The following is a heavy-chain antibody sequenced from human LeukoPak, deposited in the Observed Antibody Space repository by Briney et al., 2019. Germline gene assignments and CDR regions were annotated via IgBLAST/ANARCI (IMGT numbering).Heavy chain of an antibody. V-gene: IGHV3-7*01. J-gene: IGHJ4*02. CDR1: GFTFSSHW. CDR3: ARDPEWLEGVQLPEGFDY. CDR2: INPDGSDK. Sequence: GGSPRLSCEASGFTFSSHWMGWVRQTPGKGLEWVANINPDGSDKVYGDSVKGRFTISRDNAKNSLYLQMNSLRAEDTAVYYCARDPEWLEGVQLPEGFDYWGQGTLVTVSS. D-gene: IGHD3-3*01.